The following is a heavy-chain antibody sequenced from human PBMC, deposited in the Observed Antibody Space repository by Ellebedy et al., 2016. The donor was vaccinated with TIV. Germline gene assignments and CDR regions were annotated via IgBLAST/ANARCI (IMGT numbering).Heavy chain of an antibody. V-gene: IGHV3-48*04. CDR1: GFTFGSYS. CDR3: SRGGGCGGGTCYYPDF. J-gene: IGHJ4*02. Sequence: GESLKISCAASGFTFGSYSMNWVRQAPGKGLEWVSYISSSSSSIYYADSVRGRFNMSRDSAERSLYLQMNSLSAEDTAVYYCSRGGGCGGGTCYYPDFWGQGTLVTVSS. D-gene: IGHD2-15*01. CDR2: ISSSSSSI.